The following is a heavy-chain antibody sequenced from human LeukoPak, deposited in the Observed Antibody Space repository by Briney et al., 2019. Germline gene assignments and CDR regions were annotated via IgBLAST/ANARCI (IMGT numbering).Heavy chain of an antibody. V-gene: IGHV4-38-2*02. CDR3: ARGLYTMIRGVIIY. J-gene: IGHJ4*02. CDR2: IYHSGST. CDR1: GYSISSGYY. D-gene: IGHD3-10*01. Sequence: SETLSLTCTVSGYSISSGYYWGWIRQPPGKGLEWIGSIYHSGSTYYNPSLKSRVTISVDTSKNQFSLKLSSVTAADTAVYYCARGLYTMIRGVIIYWGQGTLVTASS.